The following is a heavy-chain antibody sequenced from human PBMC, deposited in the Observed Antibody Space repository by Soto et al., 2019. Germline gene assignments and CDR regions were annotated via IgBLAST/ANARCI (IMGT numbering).Heavy chain of an antibody. Sequence: GESLKISGNGSGYSFAGYWITWVRQKPGKGLEWMGRIDPSDSQTYYSPSLRGHVTISATKSITTVFLQWSSLRASDTAMYYCARQIYDSDTGPNFQYYFDSWGQGTPVTVSS. J-gene: IGHJ4*02. D-gene: IGHD3-22*01. CDR2: IDPSDSQT. V-gene: IGHV5-10-1*01. CDR1: GYSFAGYW. CDR3: ARQIYDSDTGPNFQYYFDS.